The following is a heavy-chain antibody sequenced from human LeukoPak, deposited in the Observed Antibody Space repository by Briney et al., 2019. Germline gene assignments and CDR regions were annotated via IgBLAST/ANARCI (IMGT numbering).Heavy chain of an antibody. J-gene: IGHJ3*02. V-gene: IGHV4-34*01. CDR2: INHSGST. Sequence: SETLSLTCAVYGGSFSGYYWSWIRQPPGKGLEWIGEINHSGSTNYNPSLKSRVTISVDTSKNQFSLKLSSVTAADTAVYYCARDRAHYYDSSDAFDIWGQGTMVTVSS. D-gene: IGHD3-22*01. CDR1: GGSFSGYY. CDR3: ARDRAHYYDSSDAFDI.